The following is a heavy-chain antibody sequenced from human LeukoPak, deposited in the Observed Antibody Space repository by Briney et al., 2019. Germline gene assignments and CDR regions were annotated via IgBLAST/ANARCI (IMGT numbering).Heavy chain of an antibody. CDR1: GGTFSSYA. V-gene: IGHV1-69*13. Sequence: VKVSCKASGGTFSSYAISWVRQAPGQGLEWMGGIIPIFGTANYAQKFQGRVTITADKSTSTAYMELSSLRSEDTAVYYCATPRSYSSSWYFDYWGQGTLVTVSS. D-gene: IGHD6-13*01. CDR2: IIPIFGTA. J-gene: IGHJ4*02. CDR3: ATPRSYSSSWYFDY.